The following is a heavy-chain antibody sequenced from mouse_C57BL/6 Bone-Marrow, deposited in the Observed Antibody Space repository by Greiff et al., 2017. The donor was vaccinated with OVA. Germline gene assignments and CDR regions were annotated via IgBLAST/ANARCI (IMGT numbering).Heavy chain of an antibody. CDR1: GYTFTSYW. J-gene: IGHJ1*03. V-gene: IGHV1-50*01. Sequence: QVQLQQSGAELVKPGASVKLSCKASGYTFTSYWMQWVKQRPGQGLEWIGEIDPSDSYTNYNQKFKGKATLTVDTSSSTAYMQLSSLTSEDSAVYYCARDVGGYFDVWGTGTTVTVSS. CDR3: ARDVGGYFDV. CDR2: IDPSDSYT.